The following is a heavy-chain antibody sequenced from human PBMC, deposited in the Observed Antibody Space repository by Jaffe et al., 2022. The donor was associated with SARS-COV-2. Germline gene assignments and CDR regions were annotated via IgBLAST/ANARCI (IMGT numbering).Heavy chain of an antibody. V-gene: IGHV3-48*01. CDR3: ARDPSGGNWNDLSGAFDI. J-gene: IGHJ3*02. CDR1: GFTFSSYS. D-gene: IGHD1-1*01. Sequence: EVQLVESGGGLVQPGGSLRLSCAASGFTFSSYSMNWVRQAPGKGLEWVSYISSSSSTIYYADSVKGRFTISRDNAKNSLYLQMNSLRAEDTAVYYCARDPSGGNWNDLSGAFDIWGQGTMVTVSS. CDR2: ISSSSSTI.